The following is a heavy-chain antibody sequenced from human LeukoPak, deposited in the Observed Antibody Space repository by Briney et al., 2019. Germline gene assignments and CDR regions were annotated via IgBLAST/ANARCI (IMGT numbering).Heavy chain of an antibody. D-gene: IGHD3-22*01. Sequence: PGGSLRLSCAASGLTFSRHAMSWVRQAPGKGLEWVGRIKSKTDGGTTDYAAPVKGRFTISRDDSKNTLYLQMNSLKTEDTAVYYCTTHTYYYDSSGYPIWGQGTLVTVSS. CDR3: TTHTYYYDSSGYPI. CDR2: IKSKTDGGTT. CDR1: GLTFSRHA. V-gene: IGHV3-15*01. J-gene: IGHJ4*02.